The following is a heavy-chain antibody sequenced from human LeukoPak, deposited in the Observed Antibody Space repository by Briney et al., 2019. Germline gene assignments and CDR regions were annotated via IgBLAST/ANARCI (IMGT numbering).Heavy chain of an antibody. CDR1: GGSISSYY. CDR3: VRGGTGAPDY. CDR2: IYHSGST. Sequence: SETLSLTCTVSGGSISSYYWSWIRQPPGKGLEWIGYIYHSGSTYYNPSLKSRVTISVDRSKNQFSLSLSSVTAADTAVYYCVRGGTGAPDYWGQGTLVTVSS. J-gene: IGHJ4*02. D-gene: IGHD7-27*01. V-gene: IGHV4-59*12.